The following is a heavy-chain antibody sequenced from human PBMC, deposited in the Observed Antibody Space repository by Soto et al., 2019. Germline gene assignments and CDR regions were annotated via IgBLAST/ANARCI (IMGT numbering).Heavy chain of an antibody. CDR2: FYYSGNT. CDR3: ARMHNSGFYRPEGDYFFYGMDV. J-gene: IGHJ6*02. V-gene: IGHV4-4*07. D-gene: IGHD6-19*01. Sequence: SETLSLTCTVSGDSISDYYWSWIRQPAGKGLEWIGRFYYSGNTKSNPSLKSRVTMSADTSKNQFSLSLRSVTAADSAIYYCARMHNSGFYRPEGDYFFYGMDVWGQGTTVTVSS. CDR1: GDSISDYY.